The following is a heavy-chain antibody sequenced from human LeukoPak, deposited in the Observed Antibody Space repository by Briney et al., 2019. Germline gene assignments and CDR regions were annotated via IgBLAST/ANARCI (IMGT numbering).Heavy chain of an antibody. V-gene: IGHV3-23*01. D-gene: IGHD6-19*01. J-gene: IGHJ4*02. CDR3: TKLKQGQPHRYFFEY. CDR1: GFTFSSYA. Sequence: GGSLRLSCAASGFTFSSYAMSWVRQAPGKGLEWVSTFSGTSSTSYADAVKGRVTISRDNSKNTLYLQMKSLRAEDTAVYYCTKLKQGQPHRYFFEYWGQGALVTVAS. CDR2: FSGTSST.